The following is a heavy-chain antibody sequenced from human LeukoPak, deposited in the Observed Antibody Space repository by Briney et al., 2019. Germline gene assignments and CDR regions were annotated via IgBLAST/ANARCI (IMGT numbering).Heavy chain of an antibody. CDR1: GFTLSSHV. J-gene: IGHJ4*02. D-gene: IGHD6-19*01. CDR3: ARDLGGGSGWCFDY. V-gene: IGHV3-64*01. CDR2: ISRNGGST. Sequence: GSLRLSCAVSGFTLSSHVMHWVRQAPGKGLEYVAGISRNGGSTYYAHSVQGRFTISRDNSKNTQYLQMGSLRAEDMAVYYCARDLGGGSGWCFDYWGQGTLVTVSS.